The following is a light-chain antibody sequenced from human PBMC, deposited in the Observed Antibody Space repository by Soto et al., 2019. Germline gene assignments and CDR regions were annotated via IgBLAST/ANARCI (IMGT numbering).Light chain of an antibody. J-gene: IGKJ5*01. CDR1: QSVNINY. CDR3: HQRSNKSAIT. Sequence: EIVMTQSPCTLSLSLGDTATISCKSSQSVNINYLSWYQQKPGETPSLLIYYAANSVAAMPARCIGSGAGTKLSLPISNRVPADFIVYYCHQRSNKSAITFGQGTRLEIK. CDR2: YAA. V-gene: IGKV3D-11*02.